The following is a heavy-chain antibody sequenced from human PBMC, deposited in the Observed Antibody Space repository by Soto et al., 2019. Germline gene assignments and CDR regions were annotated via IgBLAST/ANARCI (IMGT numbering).Heavy chain of an antibody. D-gene: IGHD3-10*01. Sequence: KPSETLSLTCTVPGGSINSGGSYWTWIRHHPGKGLEWFGNIYYSGTTHYNPSLKSRVTISVDTSKNQFSLKLSSVTAADTAVYYCARGRKVRGVRYGMDVWGQGTTVTVSS. CDR2: IYYSGTT. CDR3: ARGRKVRGVRYGMDV. V-gene: IGHV4-31*03. CDR1: GGSINSGGSY. J-gene: IGHJ6*02.